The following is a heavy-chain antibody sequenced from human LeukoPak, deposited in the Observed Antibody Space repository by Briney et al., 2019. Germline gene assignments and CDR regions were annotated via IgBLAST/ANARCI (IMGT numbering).Heavy chain of an antibody. CDR2: IYYSGST. V-gene: IGHV4-31*03. CDR1: GGSISDAAYY. Sequence: SQTLSLTCTVSGGSISDAAYYWGWIRQYPGEGLEWIGYIYYSGSTSYNPSLKSRVTISVDTSKKQFSLKLTSVTAADTAVYYCARGDSSGYSQYYFDYWGQGTLVTASS. D-gene: IGHD3-22*01. J-gene: IGHJ4*02. CDR3: ARGDSSGYSQYYFDY.